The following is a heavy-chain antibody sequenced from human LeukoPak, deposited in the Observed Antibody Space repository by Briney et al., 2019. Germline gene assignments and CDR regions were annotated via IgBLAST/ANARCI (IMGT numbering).Heavy chain of an antibody. Sequence: GGSLRLSCAASGFTFSSYAMHWVRQAPGKGLEWVAVISYDGSNKYYADSVKGRFTISRDNSKNTLYLQMNSLRAEDTAVYYCARVRCSSTSCYKGGYFQHWGQGTLVTVSS. CDR2: ISYDGSNK. J-gene: IGHJ1*01. CDR3: ARVRCSSTSCYKGGYFQH. V-gene: IGHV3-30-3*01. CDR1: GFTFSSYA. D-gene: IGHD2-2*02.